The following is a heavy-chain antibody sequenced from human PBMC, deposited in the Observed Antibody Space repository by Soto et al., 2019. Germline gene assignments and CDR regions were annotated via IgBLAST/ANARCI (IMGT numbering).Heavy chain of an antibody. CDR2: IIPIFGTA. Sequence: QVQLVQSGAEVKKPGSSVKVSCKASGGTFSSYAISSVRQAPGQGLEWMGGIIPIFGTATYAQNSQGRVTITAVESTSTAYMGLSSLRSEDTAVYYCARVPLYYYDSSGAMRAWFDPWGQGTLVTVSS. V-gene: IGHV1-69*01. J-gene: IGHJ5*02. CDR3: ARVPLYYYDSSGAMRAWFDP. D-gene: IGHD3-22*01. CDR1: GGTFSSYA.